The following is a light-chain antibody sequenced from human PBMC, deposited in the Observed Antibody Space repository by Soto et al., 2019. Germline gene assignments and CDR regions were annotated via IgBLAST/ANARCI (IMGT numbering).Light chain of an antibody. V-gene: IGLV2-14*01. CDR3: SSYTNNSPYV. J-gene: IGLJ1*01. CDR2: EVS. CDR1: SSDVGGYNY. Sequence: QSALTQPPSASGSPGQSVAISCTGTSSDVGGYNYVSWYQQHPGKAPKLMIFEVSNRPSGISIRFSGSKSGNTASLTISGLQTEDEADYYCSSYTNNSPYVFGTGTKLTVL.